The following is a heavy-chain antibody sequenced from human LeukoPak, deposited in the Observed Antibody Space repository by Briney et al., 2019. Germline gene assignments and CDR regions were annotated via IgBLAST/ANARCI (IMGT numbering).Heavy chain of an antibody. V-gene: IGHV4-59*01. D-gene: IGHD3-3*01. J-gene: IGHJ3*02. Sequence: PSETLSLTCTVSGGSISSYYWSWIRQPPGKGLEWIGYIYYSGSTNYNPSPKSRVTISVDTSKNQFSLKLSSVTAADTAVYYCARGYDFWSGYEAFDIWGQGTMVTVSS. CDR3: ARGYDFWSGYEAFDI. CDR2: IYYSGST. CDR1: GGSISSYY.